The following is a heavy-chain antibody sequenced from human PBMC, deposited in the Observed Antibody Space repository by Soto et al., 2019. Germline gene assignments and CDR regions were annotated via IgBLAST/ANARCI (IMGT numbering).Heavy chain of an antibody. J-gene: IGHJ6*02. V-gene: IGHV3-33*01. Sequence: GGSLRLSCAASGFTFSSYGMHWVRQAPGKGLEWVAVIWYDGSNKYYADSVKGRFTISRDNSKNTLYLQMNSLRAEDTAVYYCARGLRVFNDYYYYGMDVWGQGTTVTVSS. CDR1: GFTFSSYG. D-gene: IGHD3-16*01. CDR2: IWYDGSNK. CDR3: ARGLRVFNDYYYYGMDV.